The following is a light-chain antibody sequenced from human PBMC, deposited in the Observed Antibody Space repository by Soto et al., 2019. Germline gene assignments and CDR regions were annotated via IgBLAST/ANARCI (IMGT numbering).Light chain of an antibody. CDR2: EGT. J-gene: IGLJ2*01. Sequence: QSALTQPASVSGSPGQSITISCTGISSDVGSYNLVSGYQQHPGKAPKVMIYEGTKRPSGVSNRFSGSRPGNTASLTISGLQAEDEAHYYCSSYAGSSTHVVFGGGTKVTVL. CDR1: SSDVGSYNL. CDR3: SSYAGSSTHVV. V-gene: IGLV2-23*01.